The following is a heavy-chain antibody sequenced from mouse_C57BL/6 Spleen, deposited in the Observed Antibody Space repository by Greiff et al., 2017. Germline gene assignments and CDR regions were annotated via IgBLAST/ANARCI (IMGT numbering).Heavy chain of an antibody. J-gene: IGHJ2*01. CDR3: ARETCYFDY. Sequence: EVKLLESGPGLVKPSQSLSLTCSVTGYSITSGYYWNWIRQFPGNKLAWMGYISYDGSNNYNPSLKNRITITRDTSKNQFFLKLNAVTTEDTATYYCARETCYFDYWGQGTTLTVSS. CDR2: ISYDGSN. CDR1: GYSITSGYY. V-gene: IGHV3-6*01.